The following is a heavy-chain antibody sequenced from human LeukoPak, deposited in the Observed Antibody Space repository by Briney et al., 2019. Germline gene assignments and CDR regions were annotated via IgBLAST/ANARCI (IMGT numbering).Heavy chain of an antibody. J-gene: IGHJ4*02. Sequence: GGSLRLSCAASGFTFSSNSVNWVRQAPGKGLDWVSSISSSSSYIYYADSVKGRFTISRDNAKNSLYLQMNSLRAEDTAVYYCARVCSGSHCGYWGRGTLVTVSS. D-gene: IGHD1-26*01. CDR2: ISSSSSYI. CDR1: GFTFSSNS. CDR3: ARVCSGSHCGY. V-gene: IGHV3-21*01.